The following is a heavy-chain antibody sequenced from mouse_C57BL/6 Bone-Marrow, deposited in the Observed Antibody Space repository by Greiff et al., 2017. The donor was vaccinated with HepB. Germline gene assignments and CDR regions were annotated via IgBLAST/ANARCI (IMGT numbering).Heavy chain of an antibody. CDR3: ARTYDYGGHYAMDY. D-gene: IGHD2-4*01. CDR2: INYDGSST. V-gene: IGHV5-16*01. Sequence: EVKLVESEGGLVQPGSSMKLSCTASGFTFSDYYMAWVRQVPEKGLEWVANINYDGSSTYYLDSLKSRFIISRDNAKNILYLQMSSLKSEDTATYYCARTYDYGGHYAMDYWGQGTSVTVSS. CDR1: GFTFSDYY. J-gene: IGHJ4*01.